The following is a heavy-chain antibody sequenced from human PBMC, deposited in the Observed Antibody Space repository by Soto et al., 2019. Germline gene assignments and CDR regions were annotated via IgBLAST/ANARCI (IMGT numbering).Heavy chain of an antibody. CDR3: AGPSHFFDY. CDR2: ISYEGSNK. V-gene: IGHV3-30*03. J-gene: IGHJ4*02. Sequence: QVQVVESGGGVVQSGRSLRLSCAASGFTFSSSGMHWVRQAPGKGLEWVAVISYEGSNKYYADSVKGRFTNSRDNSKNTLYLQMNSLRAEDTAVYYCAGPSHFFDYWGQGTLVTVSS. CDR1: GFTFSSSG.